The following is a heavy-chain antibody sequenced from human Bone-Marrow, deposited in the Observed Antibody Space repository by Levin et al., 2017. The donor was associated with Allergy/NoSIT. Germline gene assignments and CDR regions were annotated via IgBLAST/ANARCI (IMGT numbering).Heavy chain of an antibody. V-gene: IGHV4-59*01. CDR1: GASISNYY. D-gene: IGHD3-3*01. CDR3: ARARGGLRFLEWPYYFDS. J-gene: IGHJ4*02. CDR2: MSQSGNA. Sequence: SETLSLTCSVSGASISNYYWSWIRQPPGKGLEWIGYMSQSGNAKYNPSLKSRVAISVDTAKNQFSLNVTSVIPADAAVYYCARARGGLRFLEWPYYFDSWGQGTLVTVSS.